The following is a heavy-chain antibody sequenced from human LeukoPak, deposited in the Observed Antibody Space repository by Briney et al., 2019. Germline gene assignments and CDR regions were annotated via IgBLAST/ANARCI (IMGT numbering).Heavy chain of an antibody. J-gene: IGHJ6*03. CDR2: IYTTGST. Sequence: PSETLSPTCTVPGGSISSYYWSWIRQPAEKELEWIGRIYTTGSTNYNPSLESRVTISVDKSNNQFSLKLSSVTAADTAVYYCARDAGTGTTGNYYYYMDVWGKGTTVTVSS. V-gene: IGHV4-4*07. CDR1: GGSISSYY. CDR3: ARDAGTGTTGNYYYYMDV. D-gene: IGHD1-7*01.